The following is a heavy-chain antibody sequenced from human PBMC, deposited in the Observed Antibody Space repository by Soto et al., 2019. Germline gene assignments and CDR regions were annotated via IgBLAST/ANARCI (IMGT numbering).Heavy chain of an antibody. V-gene: IGHV3-48*01. Sequence: GGSLRLSCAASGFTFSSYSMNWVRQAPGKGLEWVSYISSGSSTIYYADSVKGRFTISRDNAKNSLYLQMNSLRAEDTAVYYCARWYYSGSERLHHYYMDVWGKGTTVTVSS. CDR3: ARWYYSGSERLHHYYMDV. CDR2: ISSGSSTI. D-gene: IGHD3-10*01. J-gene: IGHJ6*03. CDR1: GFTFSSYS.